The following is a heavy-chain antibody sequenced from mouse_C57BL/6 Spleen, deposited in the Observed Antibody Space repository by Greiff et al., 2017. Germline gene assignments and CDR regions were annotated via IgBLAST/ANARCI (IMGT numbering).Heavy chain of an antibody. J-gene: IGHJ2*01. CDR3: AREGTTVVADYFDY. CDR1: GYAFSSYW. Sequence: QVQLQQSGAELVKPGASVKISCKASGYAFSSYWMNWVKQRPGKGLEWIGQIYPGDGDTNYNGKFKGKATLTADKSSSTAYMQLSSLTSEDSAVYVCAREGTTVVADYFDYWGQGTTLTVSS. V-gene: IGHV1-80*01. CDR2: IYPGDGDT. D-gene: IGHD1-1*01.